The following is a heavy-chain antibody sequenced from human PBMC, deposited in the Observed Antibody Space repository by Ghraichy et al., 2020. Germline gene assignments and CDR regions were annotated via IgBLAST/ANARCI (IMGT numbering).Heavy chain of an antibody. CDR1: GGSFSGYY. CDR3: ARGVYYDSSGYYYGY. D-gene: IGHD3-22*01. V-gene: IGHV4-34*01. J-gene: IGHJ4*02. CDR2: INHSGST. Sequence: SETLSLTCAVYGGSFSGYYWSWIRQPPGKGLEWIGEINHSGSTNYNPSLKSRVTISVDTSKNQFSLKLSSVTAADTAVYYCARGVYYDSSGYYYGYWGQGTLVTVSS.